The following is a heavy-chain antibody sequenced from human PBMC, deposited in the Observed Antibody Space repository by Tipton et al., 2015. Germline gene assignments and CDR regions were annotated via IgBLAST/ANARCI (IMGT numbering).Heavy chain of an antibody. CDR3: ARDLEHGMDV. CDR2: ISYSGST. CDR1: GGSFSGYY. V-gene: IGHV4-59*01. J-gene: IGHJ6*02. D-gene: IGHD5-24*01. Sequence: TLSLTCAVHGGSFSGYYWSWIRQPPGKGLEWIGYISYSGSTHYNPSFKSRVAISVDTSKNQFSLTLNSVTAADTAVYYCARDLEHGMDVWGQGTTVTVSS.